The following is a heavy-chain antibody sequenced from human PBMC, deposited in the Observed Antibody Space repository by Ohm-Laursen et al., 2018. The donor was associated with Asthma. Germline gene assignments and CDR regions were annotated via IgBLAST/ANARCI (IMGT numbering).Heavy chain of an antibody. D-gene: IGHD3-22*01. V-gene: IGHV4-59*01. CDR1: GGSLSVFH. Sequence: SETLSLTCSVSGGSLSVFHWSWLRQPPGKGLEWIGYVFDSGSTHYNPSLKSRVAISRDMSKNQFFLRLSSVTAADTAVYYCARVRFYGSGAYFETFDPWGPGTLVTVSS. J-gene: IGHJ5*02. CDR3: ARVRFYGSGAYFETFDP. CDR2: VFDSGST.